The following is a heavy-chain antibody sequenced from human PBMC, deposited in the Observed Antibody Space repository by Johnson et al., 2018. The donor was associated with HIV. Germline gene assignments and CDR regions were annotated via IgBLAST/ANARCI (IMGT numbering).Heavy chain of an antibody. CDR3: AKDRRITGTIPFYAFDI. CDR1: GFTFDDYG. CDR2: INWNGGST. D-gene: IGHD1-7*01. Sequence: VQLVESGGGVVRPGGSLRVSCAASGFTFDDYGMSWVRQAPGKGLEWVSGINWNGGSTGYADSVKGRFTISRDNSKNTLYLQMNSLRAEDTAVYYCAKDRRITGTIPFYAFDIWGQGTMVTVSS. J-gene: IGHJ3*02. V-gene: IGHV3-20*04.